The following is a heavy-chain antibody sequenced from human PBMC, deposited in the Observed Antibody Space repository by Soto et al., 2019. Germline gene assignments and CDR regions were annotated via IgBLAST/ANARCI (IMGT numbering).Heavy chain of an antibody. CDR3: ARWGDYGDYVRFFDY. CDR2: IYYSGST. CDR1: GGSISSGGYY. Sequence: SETLSLTCTVSGGSISSGGYYWSWIRQHPGKGLEWIGYIYYSGSTYYNPSLKSRVTISVDTSKNQFSLKLSSVTAADTAVYYCARWGDYGDYVRFFDYWGQGTLVTVSS. D-gene: IGHD4-17*01. J-gene: IGHJ4*02. V-gene: IGHV4-31*03.